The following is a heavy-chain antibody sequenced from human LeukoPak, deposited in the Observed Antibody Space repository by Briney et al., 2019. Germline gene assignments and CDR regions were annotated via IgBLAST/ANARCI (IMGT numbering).Heavy chain of an antibody. CDR3: ARPAYRGSYYDAFDI. CDR1: GGSISSSSYY. J-gene: IGHJ3*02. CDR2: IYYSGST. V-gene: IGHV4-39*01. Sequence: PSETLSLTCTVSGGSISSSSYYCGWIRQPPGKGLEWIGSIYYSGSTYYNPSLKSRVTISVDTSKNKFSLKLNSVTAADTAVYYCARPAYRGSYYDAFDIWGQGTMVTVSS. D-gene: IGHD1-26*01.